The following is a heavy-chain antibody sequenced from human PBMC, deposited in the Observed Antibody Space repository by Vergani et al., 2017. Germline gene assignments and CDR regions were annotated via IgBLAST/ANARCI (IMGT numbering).Heavy chain of an antibody. Sequence: QVPLVQSGAAVKKPGASVKVSCTASGYTFTSYGISWVRQAPGQGLEWMGWISAYNGNTNYAQKLQGRVTMTTDTSTSTAYMELRSLRSDDTAVYYCARVPYDDYVWGSYRYFSRSRAPRGYYYYYYMDVWGKGTTVTVSS. CDR1: GYTFTSYG. D-gene: IGHD3-16*02. CDR2: ISAYNGNT. V-gene: IGHV1-18*01. J-gene: IGHJ6*03. CDR3: ARVPYDDYVWGSYRYFSRSRAPRGYYYYYYMDV.